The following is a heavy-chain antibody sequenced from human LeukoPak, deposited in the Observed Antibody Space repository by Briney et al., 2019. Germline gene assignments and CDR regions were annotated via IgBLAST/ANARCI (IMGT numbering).Heavy chain of an antibody. V-gene: IGHV1-2*02. CDR3: AREADSGYLGY. CDR1: GYTFTGYY. Sequence: ASVKVSCKASGYTFTGYYMHWVRQAPGQGLEWMGWINPNSGGTNYAQKFQGRVTMTRDTSTSTVYMELSSLRSEDTAVYYCAREADSGYLGYWGQGILVTVSS. D-gene: IGHD1-26*01. CDR2: INPNSGGT. J-gene: IGHJ4*02.